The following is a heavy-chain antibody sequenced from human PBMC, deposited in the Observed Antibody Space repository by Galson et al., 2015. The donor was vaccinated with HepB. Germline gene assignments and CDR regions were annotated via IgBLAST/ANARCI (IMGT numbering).Heavy chain of an antibody. V-gene: IGHV1-8*01. CDR3: ARWGREWLASGYYYYMDV. CDR1: GYTFTSYD. D-gene: IGHD3-3*01. Sequence: SVKVSCKASGYTFTSYDINWVRQATGQGLEWMGWMNPNSGNTGYAQKFQGRVTMTRNTSISTAYMELSSLRSEDTAVYYCARWGREWLASGYYYYMDVWGKGTTVTVSS. J-gene: IGHJ6*03. CDR2: MNPNSGNT.